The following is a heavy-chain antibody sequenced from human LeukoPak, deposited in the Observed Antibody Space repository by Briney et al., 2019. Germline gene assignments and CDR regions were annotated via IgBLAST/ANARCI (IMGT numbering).Heavy chain of an antibody. Sequence: SETLSLTCTVSGGSFSTYYWSWIRQPPEKGLDWIGYIYYSGSTNYNPSLKSRVTISVDTSKNQFSLKLSSVTAADTAVYYCVRHARYFDWLSIWGQGTLVTVSS. CDR3: VRHARYFDWLSI. V-gene: IGHV4-59*08. CDR2: IYYSGST. J-gene: IGHJ4*02. D-gene: IGHD3-9*01. CDR1: GGSFSTYY.